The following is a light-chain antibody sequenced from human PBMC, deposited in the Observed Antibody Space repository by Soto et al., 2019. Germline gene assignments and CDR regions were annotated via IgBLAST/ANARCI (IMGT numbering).Light chain of an antibody. CDR3: QQYDSSVYT. V-gene: IGKV1-5*03. Sequence: DIQMTQSPSTLSASVGDRVTITCRASQSISSWLAWYQQKPGKAPKLLIYRASRLGNGVPSRFSGSGSGTEFTLTISSLQPVDFATYYCQQYDSSVYTFGQGTKLEIK. J-gene: IGKJ2*01. CDR2: RAS. CDR1: QSISSW.